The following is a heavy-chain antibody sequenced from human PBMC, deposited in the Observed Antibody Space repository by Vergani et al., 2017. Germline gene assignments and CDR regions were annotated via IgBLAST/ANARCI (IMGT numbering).Heavy chain of an antibody. V-gene: IGHV3-30*18. J-gene: IGHJ6*02. CDR1: GFTFSSYG. CDR2: ISSDGSNK. D-gene: IGHD3-10*01. Sequence: QVQLVESGGGVVQPGRSLRLSCAASGFTFSSYGIHWVRQAPGKGLEWVAVISSDGSNKYYADSVKGRFTISRDNSKNTLYVQMNSLRVEDTAVYYCAKDHGRGIGGDYYYGVDVWGQGTMVTVSS. CDR3: AKDHGRGIGGDYYYGVDV.